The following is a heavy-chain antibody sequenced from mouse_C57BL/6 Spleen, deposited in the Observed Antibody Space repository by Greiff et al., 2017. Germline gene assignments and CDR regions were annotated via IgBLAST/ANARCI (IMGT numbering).Heavy chain of an antibody. Sequence: QVQLQQSGAELARPGASVKLSCKASGYTFTSYGISWVKQRPGQGLEWIGEIYPRSGNTYYNEKFKGKVTLTADKSSSTAYMELRSLTSEDSAVYFCHYYGSSYVGFAYRGQGALVTVSA. D-gene: IGHD1-1*01. CDR2: IYPRSGNT. J-gene: IGHJ3*01. CDR3: HYYGSSYVGFAY. V-gene: IGHV1-81*01. CDR1: GYTFTSYG.